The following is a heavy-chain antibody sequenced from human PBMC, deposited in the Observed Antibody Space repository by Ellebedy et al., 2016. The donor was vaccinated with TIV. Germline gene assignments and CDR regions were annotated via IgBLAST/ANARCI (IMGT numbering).Heavy chain of an antibody. J-gene: IGHJ4*02. D-gene: IGHD6-13*01. CDR1: GFTFTTYD. CDR2: IPYDGSNK. V-gene: IGHV3-30*03. CDR3: ATGRVNSGGLSSSWHTFDY. Sequence: GESLKISXAASGFTFTTYDMHWVRQAPGKGLEWVAGIPYDGSNKYHADSVKGRFTISRDNSKNTLYLQMNSLRPEDTAVYYCATGRVNSGGLSSSWHTFDYWGLGTLVTASS.